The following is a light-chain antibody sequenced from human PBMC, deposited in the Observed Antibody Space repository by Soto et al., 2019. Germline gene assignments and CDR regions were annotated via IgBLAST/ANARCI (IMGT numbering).Light chain of an antibody. CDR2: QDT. Sequence: YELTQPPSVSVSPGQTASITCSGDKLGNKYACWYQQKPGQSPVLVIYQDTKRPSGIPERFSGSNSGNTATLTISGTQAMDEADYYCQTWDSSTAVFGGGTKLTVL. CDR3: QTWDSSTAV. J-gene: IGLJ2*01. V-gene: IGLV3-1*01. CDR1: KLGNKY.